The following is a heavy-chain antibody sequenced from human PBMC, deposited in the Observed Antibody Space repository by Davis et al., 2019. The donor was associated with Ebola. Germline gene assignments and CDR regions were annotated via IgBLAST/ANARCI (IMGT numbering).Heavy chain of an antibody. J-gene: IGHJ5*02. Sequence: SETLSLTCTVSGGSVSSTSSYWSWIRQPLGKGLEWIAFIYYTGNTAYNPSLESRVTTSVDTSKNQFSLKLNSVTAADTAVYYCARHSDYHDNNGQPTYNWFDPWGQGTLVAVSS. CDR2: IYYTGNT. D-gene: IGHD3-22*01. CDR1: GGSVSSTSSY. V-gene: IGHV4-61*01. CDR3: ARHSDYHDNNGQPTYNWFDP.